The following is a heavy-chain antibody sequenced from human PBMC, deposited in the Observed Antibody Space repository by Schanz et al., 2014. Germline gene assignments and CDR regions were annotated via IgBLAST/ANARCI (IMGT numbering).Heavy chain of an antibody. CDR3: ARDVGHYGMDV. Sequence: QVQLQESGPGLVKPSGTLSLTCAVSGGSISSSNWWSWVRQPPGKGLEWIGEIYHSGSTNYKPSLKSRVTISVDTSKNQFSLKLSSVTAADTAVYYCARDVGHYGMDVWGQGTTVTVSS. CDR1: GGSISSSNW. CDR2: IYHSGST. V-gene: IGHV4-4*02. J-gene: IGHJ6*02.